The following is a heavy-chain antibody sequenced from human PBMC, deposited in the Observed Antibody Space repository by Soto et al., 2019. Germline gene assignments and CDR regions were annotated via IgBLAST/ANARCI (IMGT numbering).Heavy chain of an antibody. CDR1: GGSISSGDYY. Sequence: SETLSLTCTVSGGSISSGDYYWSWIRQPPGKGLEWIGYIYHSGNTYYNPSLKSRVTISVDTSKNQFSLKLSSVTAADTAVYYCARERPDGARLDPWGQGTLVTVSS. CDR2: IYHSGNT. CDR3: ARERPDGARLDP. V-gene: IGHV4-30-4*01. J-gene: IGHJ5*02. D-gene: IGHD6-6*01.